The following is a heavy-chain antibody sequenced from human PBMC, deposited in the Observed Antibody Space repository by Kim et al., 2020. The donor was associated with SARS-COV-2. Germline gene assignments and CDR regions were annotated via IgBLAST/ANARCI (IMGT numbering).Heavy chain of an antibody. CDR1: RFSFSSYA. V-gene: IGHV3-30*04. CDR2: TSYDGTNK. D-gene: IGHD6-13*01. CDR3: ARGQEQLVPTAYYYFYGMDV. Sequence: GGSLRLSCAASRFSFSSYAMYWVRQAPGKGLEWVAVTSYDGTNKYYADSVKGRFTISRDNSKNTLYLQMNSLRGEDTAVYYCARGQEQLVPTAYYYFYGMDVWGQGTTVTVSS. J-gene: IGHJ6*02.